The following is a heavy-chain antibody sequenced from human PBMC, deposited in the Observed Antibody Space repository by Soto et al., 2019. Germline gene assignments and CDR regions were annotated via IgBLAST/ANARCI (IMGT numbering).Heavy chain of an antibody. CDR3: ARDVDGSGSYYTDY. D-gene: IGHD3-10*01. CDR1: GYTFTSAG. Sequence: QVQLVQSGAEVKNPGTSVKVSCKTSGYTFTSAGISWVRQAPGQGLEWMGWISAYNGNTKYAQKVQGRVTMTTDTSTTTASMELRSLTSDDTAVYYCARDVDGSGSYYTDYWGQGTLVTVAA. V-gene: IGHV1-18*01. CDR2: ISAYNGNT. J-gene: IGHJ4*02.